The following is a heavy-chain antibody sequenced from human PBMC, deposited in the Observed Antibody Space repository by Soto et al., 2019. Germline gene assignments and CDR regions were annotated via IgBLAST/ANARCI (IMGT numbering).Heavy chain of an antibody. J-gene: IGHJ6*02. CDR2: IYHSGST. D-gene: IGHD2-2*01. V-gene: IGHV4-4*02. CDR3: ARDLCGTSCYYYYGMEV. Sequence: SETLSLTCAVSGGSISSGNWWSWVLQPPGKGLEWIGEIYHSGSTNYNPSLKSRVTISVDKSKNQFSLKLSSVTAADTAVYYCARDLCGTSCYYYYGMEVWGQGTTVTVSS. CDR1: GGSISSGNW.